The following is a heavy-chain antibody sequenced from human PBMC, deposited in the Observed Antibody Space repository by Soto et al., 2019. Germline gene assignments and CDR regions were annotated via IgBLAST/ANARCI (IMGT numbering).Heavy chain of an antibody. V-gene: IGHV3-21*01. CDR2: ISSSGYI. Sequence: LRLSCAASGFNFNSYTINWVRQAPGKRLEWLSSISSSGYIFSTDSVRGRFTISRDNAKNSVYLQINSLRAEDTAVYFCARVCSGGSCYPGMDVWGQGTTVTVS. CDR1: GFNFNSYT. CDR3: ARVCSGGSCYPGMDV. J-gene: IGHJ6*02. D-gene: IGHD2-15*01.